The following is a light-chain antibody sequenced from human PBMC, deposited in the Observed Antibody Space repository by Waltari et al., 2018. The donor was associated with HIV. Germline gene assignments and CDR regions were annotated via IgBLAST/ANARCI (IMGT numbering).Light chain of an antibody. V-gene: IGKV1-39*01. J-gene: IGKJ3*01. CDR3: QQSYGSPFN. CDR2: SAY. Sequence: DIQMTQSPSSLSASLGDSVVITCRASQAISTYLNWYQQKPGKVPVLLVYSAYTLQPGAPSRFRGAGSGRDVSLSISGLQTEDFASYFCQQSYGSPFNFGPGT. CDR1: QAISTY.